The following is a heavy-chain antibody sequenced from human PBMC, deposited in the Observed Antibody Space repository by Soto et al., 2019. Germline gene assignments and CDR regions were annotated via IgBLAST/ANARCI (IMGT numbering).Heavy chain of an antibody. CDR3: ARTWEYSSSSPYYYGMDV. V-gene: IGHV1-8*01. D-gene: IGHD6-6*01. CDR2: MNPNSGNT. CDR1: GYTFTSYD. Sequence: ASVKVSCKASGYTFTSYDINWVRQATGQGLEWMGWMNPNSGNTGYAQKFQGRVTMTRNTSISTAYMELSSLRSEDTAVYYCARTWEYSSSSPYYYGMDVWGQGTTVTVSS. J-gene: IGHJ6*02.